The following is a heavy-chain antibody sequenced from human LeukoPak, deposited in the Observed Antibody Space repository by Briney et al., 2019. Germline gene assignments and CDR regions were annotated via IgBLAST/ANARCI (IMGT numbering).Heavy chain of an antibody. J-gene: IGHJ4*02. CDR1: GFTFSTYS. CDR3: ARGLDRYCSGGSCYLVGY. D-gene: IGHD2-15*01. Sequence: GGSLRLSCAASGFTFSTYSMNWVRQAPGKGLEWVSSISSSSSYIYYADSVKGRFTISRDNAKNSLYLQMNSLRAEDTAVYYCARGLDRYCSGGSCYLVGYWGQGTLVTVSS. CDR2: ISSSSSYI. V-gene: IGHV3-21*01.